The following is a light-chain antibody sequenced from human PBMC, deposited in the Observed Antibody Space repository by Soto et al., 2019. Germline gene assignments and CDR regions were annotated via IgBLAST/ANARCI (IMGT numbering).Light chain of an antibody. Sequence: VSGSPGQSITMSCTGTSSDVGGYNYVSWYQQHPGKAPKLMIYDVSNRPSGVSNRFSGSKSGNTASLTISGLQAEDEADYYCSSYTSSSTPWVFGTGTKVTVL. V-gene: IGLV2-14*04. CDR2: DVS. CDR1: SSDVGGYNY. J-gene: IGLJ1*01. CDR3: SSYTSSSTPWV.